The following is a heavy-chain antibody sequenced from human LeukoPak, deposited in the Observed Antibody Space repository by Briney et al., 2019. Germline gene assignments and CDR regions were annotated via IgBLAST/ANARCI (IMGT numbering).Heavy chain of an antibody. CDR1: GYSISSGYY. D-gene: IGHD3-22*01. CDR3: ARDVRNYYDSSGYYLFDY. V-gene: IGHV4-38-2*02. Sequence: SETLSLTCTVSGYSISSGYYWGWIRQSPGKGLEWIGNICRRGSTHYNPSLKSRVTISMDTSKNQFSLKLSSVTAADTAVYYCARDVRNYYDSSGYYLFDYWGQGTLVTVSS. CDR2: ICRRGST. J-gene: IGHJ4*02.